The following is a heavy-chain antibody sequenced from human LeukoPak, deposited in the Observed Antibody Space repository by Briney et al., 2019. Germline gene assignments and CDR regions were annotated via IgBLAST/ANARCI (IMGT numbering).Heavy chain of an antibody. CDR3: AKGMAGFDY. CDR2: ISNSGGTT. D-gene: IGHD5-24*01. V-gene: IGHV3-23*01. J-gene: IGHJ4*02. Sequence: GGSLRLSCAASGFTFSSYEMSWVRQAPGKGLEWVSAISNSGGTTYYADSVKGRFTISRDNSKNTLFLQMNSLRAEDTAVYYCAKGMAGFDYWGQGTLVTVSS. CDR1: GFTFSSYE.